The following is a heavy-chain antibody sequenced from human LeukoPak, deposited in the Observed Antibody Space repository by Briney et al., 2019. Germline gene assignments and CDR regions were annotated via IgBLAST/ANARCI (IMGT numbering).Heavy chain of an antibody. CDR2: ISRSGGSGVTT. Sequence: GGSLRLSCAASGFTFSSYDMSWVRQAPGKGLECVSVISRSGGSGVTTYYADSVKGRFTISRDNSKNTLYLQMNSLRAEDTAVYYCANRPLVGARPAFDIWGQGTMVTVSS. CDR3: ANRPLVGARPAFDI. CDR1: GFTFSSYD. V-gene: IGHV3-23*01. J-gene: IGHJ3*02. D-gene: IGHD1-26*01.